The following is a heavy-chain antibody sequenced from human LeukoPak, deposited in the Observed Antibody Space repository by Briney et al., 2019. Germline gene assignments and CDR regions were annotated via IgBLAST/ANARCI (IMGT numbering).Heavy chain of an antibody. Sequence: PSETLSLTCAVYGGSFSSYYWSWIRQPPGKGLEWIGEINHSGSTNYNPSLKSRVTISVDTSKNQFSLKLSSVTAADTAVYYCARGFAPRQLLLGRVMAAHAYFDYWGQGTLVTVSS. CDR1: GGSFSSYY. CDR2: INHSGST. D-gene: IGHD2-2*01. J-gene: IGHJ4*02. CDR3: ARGFAPRQLLLGRVMAAHAYFDY. V-gene: IGHV4-34*01.